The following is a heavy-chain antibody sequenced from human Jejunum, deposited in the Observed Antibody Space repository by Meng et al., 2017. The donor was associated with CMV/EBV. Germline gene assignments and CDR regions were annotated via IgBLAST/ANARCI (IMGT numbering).Heavy chain of an antibody. D-gene: IGHD5-18*01. CDR3: AKKAGAGYSSSYYFDH. V-gene: IGHV3-43*01. J-gene: IGHJ4*02. Sequence: FTLDDYNMNWVRQAPGKGLEWVSLISWDGERTQYADSVKGRFTISRDNSKNSLFLQMSSLKTEDTAFYYCAKKAGAGYSSSYYFDHWGQGTLVTVSS. CDR1: FTLDDYN. CDR2: ISWDGERT.